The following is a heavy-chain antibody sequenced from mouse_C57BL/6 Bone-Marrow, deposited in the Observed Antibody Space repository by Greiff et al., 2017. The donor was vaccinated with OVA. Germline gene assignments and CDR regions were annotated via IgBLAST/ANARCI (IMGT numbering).Heavy chain of an antibody. Sequence: VQLKESGAELVRPGASVKLSCTASGFNINDDYMHWVKQRPEQGLEWLGWLDPENGDTDYASKFQGKATITADTSSNTAYLQLSSLTSEDTAVYYCIFYDGYLYAMDYWGQGTSVTVSS. D-gene: IGHD2-3*01. CDR2: LDPENGDT. J-gene: IGHJ4*01. V-gene: IGHV14-4*01. CDR3: IFYDGYLYAMDY. CDR1: GFNINDDY.